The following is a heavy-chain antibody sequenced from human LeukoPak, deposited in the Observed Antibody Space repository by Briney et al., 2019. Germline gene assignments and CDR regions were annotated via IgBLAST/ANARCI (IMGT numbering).Heavy chain of an antibody. Sequence: GGSLRLSCAASGFTFSSYAMHWVRQAPGKGLEWVAVISYDGSNKYYADSVKGRFTISRDNSKNTLYLQMNSLRAEDTAVYYCARVAEGATTVSFFFDYWGQGTLVTVSS. CDR2: ISYDGSNK. D-gene: IGHD1-26*01. V-gene: IGHV3-30-3*01. CDR3: ARVAEGATTVSFFFDY. CDR1: GFTFSSYA. J-gene: IGHJ4*02.